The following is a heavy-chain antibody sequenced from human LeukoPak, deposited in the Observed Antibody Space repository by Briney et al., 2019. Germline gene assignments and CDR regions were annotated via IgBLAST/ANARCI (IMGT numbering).Heavy chain of an antibody. CDR3: AGGPFDY. CDR2: IYYSGST. J-gene: IGHJ4*02. V-gene: IGHV4-59*11. D-gene: IGHD6-25*01. Sequence: PSETLSLTCTVSGGSISSHYWSWIRQPPGKGLEWIGYIYYSGSTNYNPSLKSRVTISVDTSKNQFSLKLSSVTAADTALYYCAGGPFDYWGQGTLVTVSS. CDR1: GGSISSHY.